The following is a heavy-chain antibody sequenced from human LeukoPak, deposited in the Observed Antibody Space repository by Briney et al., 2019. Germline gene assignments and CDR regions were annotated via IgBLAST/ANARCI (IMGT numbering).Heavy chain of an antibody. Sequence: GRSLRLSCAASGFTFSSYGMHWVRQAPGKGLEWVAVISYDGSNKYYADSVKGRFTISRDNSKDTLYLQMSSLRAEDTAVYYCARDHYWLEYCSEGVCRDSFDIWGQGTMVTVSS. CDR2: ISYDGSNK. CDR1: GFTFSSYG. D-gene: IGHD2-8*01. V-gene: IGHV3-30*03. J-gene: IGHJ3*02. CDR3: ARDHYWLEYCSEGVCRDSFDI.